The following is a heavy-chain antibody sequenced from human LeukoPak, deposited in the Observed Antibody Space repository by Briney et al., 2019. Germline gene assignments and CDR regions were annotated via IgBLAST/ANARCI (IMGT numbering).Heavy chain of an antibody. D-gene: IGHD3-22*01. CDR3: ATDFNGYYYDSSGYPSDY. CDR2: INPNSGGT. J-gene: IGHJ4*02. CDR1: GYTFTGYY. Sequence: ASVKVSCKASGYTFTGYYMHWVRQAPGQGLEWMGRINPNSGGTNYAQKFQGRVTMTRDTSISTAYMELSRLRSDDTAVYYCATDFNGYYYDSSGYPSDYWGQGTLVTVSS. V-gene: IGHV1-2*06.